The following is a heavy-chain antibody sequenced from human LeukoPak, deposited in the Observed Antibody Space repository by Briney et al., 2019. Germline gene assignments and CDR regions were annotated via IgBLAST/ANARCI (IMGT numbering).Heavy chain of an antibody. J-gene: IGHJ4*02. D-gene: IGHD4-17*01. CDR3: ARHVPTVSYYLDY. V-gene: IGHV3-21*01. Sequence: PGGSLRLSCAASGFTFSDYSMTWVRQVPRKGLEWVSSITPSSTYIYYADSVKVRFTISRDNAKNSLFLQMTSLRAEDTAVYYCARHVPTVSYYLDYWGQGTLVTVSS. CDR1: GFTFSDYS. CDR2: ITPSSTYI.